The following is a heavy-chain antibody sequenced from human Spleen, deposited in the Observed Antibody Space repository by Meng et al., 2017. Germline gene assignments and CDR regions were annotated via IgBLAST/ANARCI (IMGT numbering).Heavy chain of an antibody. CDR2: IGHSGIT. CDR3: ARAPRGTYFDY. V-gene: IGHV4-39*01. CDR1: GGSISTSGYY. Sequence: QPQLQESGPGLVKPSEALSLTCSVSGGSISTSGYYWGWIRQPPGKGLEWIGSIGHSGITYYTPSLKSRVTVSIDTSKSQFSLKLTSVTAADTAVYFCARAPRGTYFDYWGQGTLVTVSS. J-gene: IGHJ4*02. D-gene: IGHD1-26*01.